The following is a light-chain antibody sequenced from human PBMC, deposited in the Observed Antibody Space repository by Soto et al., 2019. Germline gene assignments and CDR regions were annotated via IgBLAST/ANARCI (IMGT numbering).Light chain of an antibody. CDR1: SSDVGAYNY. V-gene: IGLV2-14*01. CDR3: SSYTRSSTXV. Sequence: QSVLTQPASVSGSPGQSITISCTGTSSDVGAYNYVSWYQQHPGKAPKLMIYEVSNRPSGVSNRFSGSKSGNTASLTISGLQAEDEADYYCSSYTRSSTXVFGXXXXXTXL. J-gene: IGLJ1*01. CDR2: EVS.